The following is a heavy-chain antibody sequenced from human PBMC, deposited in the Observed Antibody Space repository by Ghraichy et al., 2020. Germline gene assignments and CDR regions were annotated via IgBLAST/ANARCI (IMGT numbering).Heavy chain of an antibody. D-gene: IGHD2-21*02. Sequence: GGSLRLSCAASGITFSSYTMNWVRQAPGKGLEWISTILPTGDATYSTDSVKGRFTVSRDNSKNTLYLQMNNLKAEDMAIYYCATVSMTRVPYWGQGTRVTVSS. CDR1: GITFSSYT. J-gene: IGHJ4*02. CDR3: ATVSMTRVPY. V-gene: IGHV3-23*01. CDR2: ILPTGDAT.